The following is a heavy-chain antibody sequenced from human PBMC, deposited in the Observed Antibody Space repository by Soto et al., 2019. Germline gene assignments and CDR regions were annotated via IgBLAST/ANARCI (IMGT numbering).Heavy chain of an antibody. J-gene: IGHJ4*02. Sequence: ASVKVSCKASGYTFTSYYMHWVRQAPGQGLEWMGIINPSGGSTSYAQKFQGRVTMTRDTSTSTVYMELSSLRSEDTAVYYCASHIVVVTANPALDYWGQGTLVTVSS. CDR1: GYTFTSYY. D-gene: IGHD2-21*02. CDR2: INPSGGST. CDR3: ASHIVVVTANPALDY. V-gene: IGHV1-46*01.